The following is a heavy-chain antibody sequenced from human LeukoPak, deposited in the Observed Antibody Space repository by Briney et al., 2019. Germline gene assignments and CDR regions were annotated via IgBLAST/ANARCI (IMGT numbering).Heavy chain of an antibody. Sequence: TPSETLSLTCTVSGGSISSYYWTWIRQPPGKGLEWIGEINHSGSANYNPSLKSRVTISVDTSKNQFSLKLSSVTAADTAVYYCARDDFWSGSDYWGQGTLVTVSS. CDR3: ARDDFWSGSDY. CDR2: INHSGSA. V-gene: IGHV4-34*01. CDR1: GGSISSYY. D-gene: IGHD3-3*01. J-gene: IGHJ4*02.